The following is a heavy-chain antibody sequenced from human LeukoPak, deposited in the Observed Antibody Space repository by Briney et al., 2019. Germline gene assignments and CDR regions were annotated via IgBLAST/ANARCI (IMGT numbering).Heavy chain of an antibody. CDR3: RAATKNRGYYFDY. V-gene: IGHV3-30*03. D-gene: IGHD1-14*01. CDR1: GFTFSIYG. CDR2: ISSDGREE. Sequence: GGSLRLSCAASGFTFSIYGMHWVRQAPGQGLERVAVISSDGREEDYADSVRGRFTISRDNSRDTLYLQMSSLRPEDAAVYYCRAATKNRGYYFDYWGQGTLVTVSS. J-gene: IGHJ4*02.